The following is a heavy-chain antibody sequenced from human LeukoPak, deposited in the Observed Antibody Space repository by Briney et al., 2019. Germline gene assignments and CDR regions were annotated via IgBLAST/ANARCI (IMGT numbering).Heavy chain of an antibody. V-gene: IGHV3-64*01. CDR2: ISGNGGSR. D-gene: IGHD6-6*01. Sequence: PGGSLRLSCAASGFTFSTYTMHWVRQAPGKGLEYVSSISGNGGSREYANSVKGRFTISRDNSRNTLYLQMGSLRAEDMAVYYCARGRRASRYSSSSPLYYYYMDVWGKGTTVTVSS. CDR1: GFTFSTYT. CDR3: ARGRRASRYSSSSPLYYYYMDV. J-gene: IGHJ6*03.